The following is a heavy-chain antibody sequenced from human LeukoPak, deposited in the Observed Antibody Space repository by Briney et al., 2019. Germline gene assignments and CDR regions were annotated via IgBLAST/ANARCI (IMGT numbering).Heavy chain of an antibody. CDR1: SGXISSYY. CDR3: ARTYYDFWSGSRYWYFQL. CDR2: VYYSGST. J-gene: IGHJ2*01. D-gene: IGHD3-3*01. V-gene: IGHV4-59*08. Sequence: SETLSLTCTVSSGXISSYYCSWIRQPPGKGLEWIGYVYYSGSTNYNPSLKSRVTISVDTSKNQFSLKMSSVTAADTAVYYCARTYYDFWSGSRYWYFQLWGRGILVTVSS.